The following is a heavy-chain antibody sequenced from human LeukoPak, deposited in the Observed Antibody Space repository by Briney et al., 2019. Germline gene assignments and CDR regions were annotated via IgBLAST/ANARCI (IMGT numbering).Heavy chain of an antibody. CDR2: INHSGST. J-gene: IGHJ6*02. Sequence: PSETLSLTCAVYGGSFSGYYWSWIRQPPGKGLEWIGEINHSGSTNYNPSLESRVTISVDTSKNQFSLKLSSVTAADTAVYYCARGVGSSGYYSNYYYYGMDVWGQGTTVTVSS. CDR3: ARGVGSSGYYSNYYYYGMDV. V-gene: IGHV4-34*01. CDR1: GGSFSGYY. D-gene: IGHD3-22*01.